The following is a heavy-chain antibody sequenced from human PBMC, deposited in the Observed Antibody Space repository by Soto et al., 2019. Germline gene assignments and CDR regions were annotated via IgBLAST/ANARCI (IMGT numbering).Heavy chain of an antibody. D-gene: IGHD6-19*01. J-gene: IGHJ4*02. CDR1: GFTFSSYA. CDR2: ISGSGGST. Sequence: VGSLRLSCAASGFTFSSYAMSWVRQAPGKGLEWVSAISGSGGSTYYADSVKGRFTISRDNSKNTLYLQMNSLRAEDTAVYYCAKRLRGSSGWSSYFDYWGQGTLVTVSS. V-gene: IGHV3-23*01. CDR3: AKRLRGSSGWSSYFDY.